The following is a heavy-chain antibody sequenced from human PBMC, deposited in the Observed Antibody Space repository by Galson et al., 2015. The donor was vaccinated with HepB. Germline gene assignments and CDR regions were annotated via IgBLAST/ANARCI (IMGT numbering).Heavy chain of an antibody. D-gene: IGHD5-18*01. V-gene: IGHV1-69*06. CDR1: GRTFDSHV. Sequence: SVKVSCKASGRTFDSHVVSWVRQAPGQGLEWMGRFIPVSGTAKYAQRFQGRVTMTADTYTGTAYMQLSSLTSEDTAVYYCSRASGGYNYGYFSRDFPVRHQRKTDYFESWGQGTLITVSP. CDR3: SRASGGYNYGYFSRDFPVRHQRKTDYFES. CDR2: FIPVSGTA. J-gene: IGHJ4*02.